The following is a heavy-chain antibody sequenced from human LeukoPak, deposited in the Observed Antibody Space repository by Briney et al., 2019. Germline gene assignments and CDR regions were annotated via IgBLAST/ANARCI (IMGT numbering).Heavy chain of an antibody. Sequence: SETLSLTCTVSGGSISSYYWSWIRQPPGKGLEWIGYIYYTGGTNYKPSLKSRVTISVDRSKNQIPLRLNSVAAADTAVYYCARGPKSNYGYVDVWGKGTTVAVSS. CDR2: IYYTGGT. CDR1: GGSISSYY. CDR3: ARGPKSNYGYVDV. J-gene: IGHJ6*03. V-gene: IGHV4-59*01. D-gene: IGHD4-11*01.